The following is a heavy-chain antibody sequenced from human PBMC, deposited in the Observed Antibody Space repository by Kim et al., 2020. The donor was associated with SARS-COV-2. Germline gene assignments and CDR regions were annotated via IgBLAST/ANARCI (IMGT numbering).Heavy chain of an antibody. V-gene: IGHV1-18*01. Sequence: TQYAQKFQGRVAMTRDTSTTTVEMELRSLTSDDTAVYYCARDGGITRGNDVWGQGTSVTVSS. D-gene: IGHD1-7*01. CDR2: T. J-gene: IGHJ6*02. CDR3: ARDGGITRGNDV.